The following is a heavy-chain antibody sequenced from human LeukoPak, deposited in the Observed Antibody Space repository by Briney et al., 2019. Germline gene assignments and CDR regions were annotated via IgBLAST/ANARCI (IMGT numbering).Heavy chain of an antibody. V-gene: IGHV4-61*05. J-gene: IGHJ4*02. CDR3: ARSRAGYRPYYFDY. D-gene: IGHD5-18*01. CDR1: GGSISSSSYY. CDR2: IYYSGST. Sequence: PSETLSLTCTVSGGSISSSSYYWGWIRQPPGKGLEWIGYIYYSGSTNYNPSLKSRVTISVDTSKNQFSLKLSSVTAADTAVYYCARSRAGYRPYYFDYWGQGTLVTVSS.